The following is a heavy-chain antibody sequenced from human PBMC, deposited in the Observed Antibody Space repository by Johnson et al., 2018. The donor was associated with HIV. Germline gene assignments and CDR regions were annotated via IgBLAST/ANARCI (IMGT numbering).Heavy chain of an antibody. Sequence: QVQLVESGGGVVQPGRSLRLSCAASGFTFSNYAMHWVRQAPGKGLEWVAVIWYDGSNNYYADSVKGRFTISKDNSKSIAYLQMNSLKTEDTAVYYCSRGRYYSSSIDAYDIWGQGTMVTVSS. CDR2: IWYDGSNN. CDR3: SRGRYYSSSIDAYDI. D-gene: IGHD3-10*01. V-gene: IGHV3-33*01. CDR1: GFTFSNYA. J-gene: IGHJ3*02.